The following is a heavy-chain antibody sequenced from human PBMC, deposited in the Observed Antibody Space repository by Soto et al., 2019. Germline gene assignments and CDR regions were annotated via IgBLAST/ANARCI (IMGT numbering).Heavy chain of an antibody. J-gene: IGHJ6*02. V-gene: IGHV3-23*01. CDR2: ISGSGGST. CDR1: GFTFRSYP. Sequence: GGPLRLSFAASGFTFRSYPMSWVRQAPGKGLEWVSAISGSGGSTYYADSVKGRFTISRDNSKNTLYLQMNSLRAEDTAVYYCAKDPRSSYYYYGMDVWGQGTTVTVSS. CDR3: AKDPRSSYYYYGMDV.